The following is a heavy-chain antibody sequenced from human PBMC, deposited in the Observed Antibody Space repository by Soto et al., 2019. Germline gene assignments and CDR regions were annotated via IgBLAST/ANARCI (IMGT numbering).Heavy chain of an antibody. Sequence: PSETLSLTCSGSGGSINSYYWTWIRQPPGKGLEWIGYIYYSGSTYYNPSLKSRVTISVDTSKNQFSLKLSSVTAADTAVYYCARGTSRWGQGTLVTVSS. CDR3: ARGTSR. CDR1: GGSINSYY. CDR2: IYYSGST. J-gene: IGHJ4*02. V-gene: IGHV4-59*08. D-gene: IGHD1-1*01.